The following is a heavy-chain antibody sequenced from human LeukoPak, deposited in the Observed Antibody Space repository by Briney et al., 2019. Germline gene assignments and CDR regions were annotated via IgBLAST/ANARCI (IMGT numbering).Heavy chain of an antibody. CDR3: ARDRAVALPTYFYYMDV. D-gene: IGHD2-15*01. CDR1: GFTFPTYV. CDR2: ISQTGSIE. V-gene: IGHV3-30*03. J-gene: IGHJ6*03. Sequence: GGSLRLSCAASGFTFPTYVIHWVRQAPGKGLEWVAVISQTGSIETYADSVRGRFSISRDNSDSTVYLQMNSLKTEDTAVYYCARDRAVALPTYFYYMDVWGKGTTVIVSS.